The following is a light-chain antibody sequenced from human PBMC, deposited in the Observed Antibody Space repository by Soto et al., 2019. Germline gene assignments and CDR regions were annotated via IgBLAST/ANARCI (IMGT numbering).Light chain of an antibody. V-gene: IGLV1-44*01. Sequence: QSVLTQPPSASGTPGQRITISCSGSTSYIGSFIVSWYQHLPGTAPKLLIYSNNQRPSGVPDRVSGSKSGTSAILAISGLQSEDEADYYCATWDDGLKAWVVGGGTKLTVL. CDR2: SNN. CDR3: ATWDDGLKAWV. J-gene: IGLJ3*02. CDR1: TSYIGSFI.